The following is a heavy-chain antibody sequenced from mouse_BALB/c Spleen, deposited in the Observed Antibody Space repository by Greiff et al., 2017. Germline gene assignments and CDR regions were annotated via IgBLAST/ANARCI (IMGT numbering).Heavy chain of an antibody. D-gene: IGHD4-1*01. J-gene: IGHJ2*01. CDR3: ASPGRGNYFDY. CDR2: IDPANGNT. Sequence: VQLQQSGAELVKPGASVKLSCTASGFNIKDTYMHWVKQRPEQGLEWIGRIDPANGNTKYDPKFQGKATITADTSSNTAYLQLSSLTSEDTAVYYCASPGRGNYFDYWGQGTTLTVSS. V-gene: IGHV14-3*02. CDR1: GFNIKDTY.